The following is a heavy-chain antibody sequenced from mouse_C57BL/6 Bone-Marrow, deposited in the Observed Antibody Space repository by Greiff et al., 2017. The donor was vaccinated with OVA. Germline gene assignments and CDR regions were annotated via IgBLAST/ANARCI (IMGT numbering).Heavy chain of an antibody. CDR3: ARHRFITTVVAYWYFDV. CDR1: GFTFSDYY. D-gene: IGHD1-1*01. V-gene: IGHV5-12*01. J-gene: IGHJ1*03. CDR2: ISNGGGST. Sequence: EVKLVESGGGLVQPGGSLKLSCAASGFTFSDYYMYWVRQTPEKRLEWVAYISNGGGSTYYPDTVKGRFTISRDNAKNTLYLQMSRLKSEDTAMYYCARHRFITTVVAYWYFDVWGTGTTVTVSS.